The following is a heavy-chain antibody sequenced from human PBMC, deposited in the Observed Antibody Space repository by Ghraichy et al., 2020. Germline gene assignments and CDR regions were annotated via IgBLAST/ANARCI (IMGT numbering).Heavy chain of an antibody. V-gene: IGHV3-30*18. D-gene: IGHD1-26*01. CDR3: AKGYWEPDY. CDR2: ISYDGSNK. CDR1: GFTFSSYG. J-gene: IGHJ4*02. Sequence: SCAASGFTFSSYGMHWVRQAPGKGLEWVAVISYDGSNKYYADSVKGRFTISRDNSKNTLYLQMNSLRAEDTAVYYCAKGYWEPDYWGQGTLVTVSS.